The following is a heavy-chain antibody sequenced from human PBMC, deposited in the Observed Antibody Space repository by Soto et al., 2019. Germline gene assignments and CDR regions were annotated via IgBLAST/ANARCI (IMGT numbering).Heavy chain of an antibody. D-gene: IGHD1-1*01. CDR2: MHHSGNT. CDR1: GDSISSAW. CDR3: ARGPGTWRLDL. Sequence: QVQLQESGPGLVKPSGTLSLTCAVSGDSISSAWWSWVRQPPGKGLEWIGEMHHSGNTNYNPSLKSRVSMSIDTFNNQFSLRLTPVTAADTAVYYCARGPGTWRLDLWGQGALVTVSS. J-gene: IGHJ5*02. V-gene: IGHV4-4*02.